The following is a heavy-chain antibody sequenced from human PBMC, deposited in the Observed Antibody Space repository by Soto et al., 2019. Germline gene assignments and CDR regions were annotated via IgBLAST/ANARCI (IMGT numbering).Heavy chain of an antibody. J-gene: IGHJ4*02. CDR3: AKGALSTYFD. D-gene: IGHD3-9*01. Sequence: LRLSCAASEFTFSTYAMSWVRQAPGKGLEWVSSIGSGGSPTYYADSVKGRFTISRDNSKNTLYLQMNGLRAEDTAVYYCAKGALSTYFDWGQGTLVTVSS. CDR1: EFTFSTYA. V-gene: IGHV3-23*01. CDR2: IGSGGSPT.